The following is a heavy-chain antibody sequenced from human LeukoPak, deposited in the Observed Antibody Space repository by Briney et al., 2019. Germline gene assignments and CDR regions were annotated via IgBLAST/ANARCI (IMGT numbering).Heavy chain of an antibody. CDR3: ARDLHYFDY. V-gene: IGHV4-61*01. CDR2: IYYSGST. Sequence: PSETLSLTCTVSGSSVSSGSYYWSWIRQPPGKGLEWIGYIYYSGSTNYNPSLKSRVTISVDTSTNQFSLKLSSVTAADTAVYYCARDLHYFDYWGQGTLVTVSS. J-gene: IGHJ4*02. CDR1: GSSVSSGSYY.